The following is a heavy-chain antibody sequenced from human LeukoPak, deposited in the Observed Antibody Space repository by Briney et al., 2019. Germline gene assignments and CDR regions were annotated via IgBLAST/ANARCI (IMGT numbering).Heavy chain of an antibody. J-gene: IGHJ4*02. CDR3: ARVRWLQFVTVDY. CDR2: ISYDGSNK. V-gene: IGHV3-30-3*01. D-gene: IGHD5-24*01. CDR1: GFTFSSYA. Sequence: PGGSLRLSCAASGFTFSSYAMHWVRQAPGKGLEWVAVISYDGSNKYYADSVKGRFTISRDNSKTTLYLQMNSLRAEDTAVYYCARVRWLQFVTVDYWGQGTLVTVSS.